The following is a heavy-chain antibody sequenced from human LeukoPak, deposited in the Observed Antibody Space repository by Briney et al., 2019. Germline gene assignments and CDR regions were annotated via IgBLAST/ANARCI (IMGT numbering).Heavy chain of an antibody. Sequence: GSLRLSCAASGFTFNRYSMNWVRQAPGKGLVWVSRLHSDGTSTSYADSVRGRFTISRDNARNTLYLQMNTLRAEDTAVYYCARSGWPYYFDYWGQGTLVTVSS. V-gene: IGHV3-74*01. CDR2: LHSDGTST. CDR1: GFTFNRYS. CDR3: ARSGWPYYFDY. J-gene: IGHJ4*02. D-gene: IGHD6-25*01.